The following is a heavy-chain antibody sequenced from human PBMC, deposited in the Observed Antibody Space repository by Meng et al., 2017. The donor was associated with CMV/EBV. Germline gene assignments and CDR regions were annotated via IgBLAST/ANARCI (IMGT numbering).Heavy chain of an antibody. CDR3: ARALVPHRWGWFDP. CDR2: INHSGST. J-gene: IGHJ5*02. CDR1: GGSFSGYY. Sequence: SETLSLTCAVYGGSFSGYYWSWIRQPPGKGLEWIGEINHSGSTNNNPSLKSRVTISVDTSKNQFSLKLSSVTAADTAVYYCARALVPHRWGWFDPWGQGTLVTVSS. D-gene: IGHD2-2*01. V-gene: IGHV4-34*01.